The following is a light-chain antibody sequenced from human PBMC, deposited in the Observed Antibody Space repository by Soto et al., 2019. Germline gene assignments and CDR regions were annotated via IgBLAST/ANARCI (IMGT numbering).Light chain of an antibody. CDR2: DAS. CDR3: QQRSNWPYT. Sequence: EIVLTQSPATLSLSPGERATLSCRASQSVSSYLAWYQRKPGQAPRLLIYDASNRATGIPARFSGSGSGTDFTLTISSLEPEDFAVYYGQQRSNWPYTFGQGTKLEIK. CDR1: QSVSSY. J-gene: IGKJ2*01. V-gene: IGKV3-11*01.